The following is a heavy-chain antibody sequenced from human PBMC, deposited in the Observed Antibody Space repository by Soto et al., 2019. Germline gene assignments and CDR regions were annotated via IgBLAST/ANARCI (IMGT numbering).Heavy chain of an antibody. Sequence: CGPTLGNPTRTLTLTCTFSGFSLSTSGMWVSWMSQNPGNPLEWLALIDCDDDKYYSTSLKTRLTISKDTSKNQVVLTMTNMDPVDTATYYCARIRSYYDILTGTYYYYGMDVWGKGTTVT. CDR1: GFSLSTSGMW. CDR2: IDCDDDK. V-gene: IGHV2-70*01. J-gene: IGHJ6*04. CDR3: ARIRSYYDILTGTYYYYGMDV. D-gene: IGHD3-9*01.